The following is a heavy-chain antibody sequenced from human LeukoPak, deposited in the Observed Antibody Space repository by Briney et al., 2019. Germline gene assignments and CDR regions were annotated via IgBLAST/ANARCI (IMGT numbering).Heavy chain of an antibody. Sequence: GGSLRLSCAASGFTFSSYAMRWVRQAPGKGLEYVSAISSNGGSTYYANSVKGRFTISRDNSKNTLYLQMGSLRAEDMAVYYCARGLMITFGGVIDPYYYYMDVWGKGTTVTVSS. CDR1: GFTFSSYA. J-gene: IGHJ6*03. CDR3: ARGLMITFGGVIDPYYYYMDV. D-gene: IGHD3-16*02. V-gene: IGHV3-64*01. CDR2: ISSNGGST.